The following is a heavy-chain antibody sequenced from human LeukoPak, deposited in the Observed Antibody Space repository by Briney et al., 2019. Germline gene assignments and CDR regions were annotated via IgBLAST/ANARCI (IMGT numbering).Heavy chain of an antibody. V-gene: IGHV3-30*18. D-gene: IGHD4-11*01. CDR2: ISYDGSNK. CDR1: GFTFSSYG. J-gene: IGHJ6*02. Sequence: GGSLRLSCAASGFTFSSYGMHWVRQAPGKGLEWVAVISYDGSNKYYPDSVKGRSTISRDNSKNTLYLQMNSLRAEDTAVYYCAKDLGYYSSYYYGMDLWGQGTTVTVSS. CDR3: AKDLGYYSSYYYGMDL.